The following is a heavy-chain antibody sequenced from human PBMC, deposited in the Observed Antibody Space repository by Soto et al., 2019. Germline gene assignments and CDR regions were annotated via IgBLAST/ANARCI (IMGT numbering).Heavy chain of an antibody. V-gene: IGHV4-30-4*01. CDR2: VFYTGSAY. Sequence: SETLSLTCTVSGGSISSGEYYWSWIRQPPGKGLEWIGYVFYTGSAYYYNPSLKRRVTISVDTFNNQFSLKLSSVTAADTAVYFCVRDSVRFGPAFDSWGQGTLVTVSS. J-gene: IGHJ4*02. D-gene: IGHD3-3*01. CDR1: GGSISSGEYY. CDR3: VRDSVRFGPAFDS.